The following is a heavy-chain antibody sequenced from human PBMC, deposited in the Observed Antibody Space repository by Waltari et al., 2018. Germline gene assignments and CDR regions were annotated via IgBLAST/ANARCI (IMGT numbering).Heavy chain of an antibody. CDR2: INHSGST. J-gene: IGHJ4*02. D-gene: IGHD6-13*01. Sequence: QVQLQQWGAGLLKPSATLSLTCAVYGGSFSGYYWSWIRQPPGKGLEWIGEINHSGSTNYNPSLKSRVTISVDTSKNQFSLKLSSVTAADTAVYYCARAYSSSWYAPLDYWGQGTLVTVSS. V-gene: IGHV4-34*01. CDR1: GGSFSGYY. CDR3: ARAYSSSWYAPLDY.